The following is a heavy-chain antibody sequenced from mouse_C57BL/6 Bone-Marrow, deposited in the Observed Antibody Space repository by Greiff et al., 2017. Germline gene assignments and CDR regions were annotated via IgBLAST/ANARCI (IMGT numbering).Heavy chain of an antibody. CDR2: IYPGRGST. CDR1: GYTITSYW. V-gene: IGHV1-55*01. Sequence: QVQLQQPGAELVKPGASVKLSCTASGYTITSYWITWVKQRPGQGLEWIGGIYPGRGSTNYNEKFKSKATLTVDTSSSTAYMQLSSLTSEDSAVYAGARRGLVSKEGDYWGQGTTLTVSS. CDR3: ARRGLVSKEGDY. J-gene: IGHJ2*01. D-gene: IGHD2-2*01.